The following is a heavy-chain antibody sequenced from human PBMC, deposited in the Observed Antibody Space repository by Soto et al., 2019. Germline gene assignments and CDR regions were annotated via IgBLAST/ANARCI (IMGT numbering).Heavy chain of an antibody. V-gene: IGHV3-23*01. Sequence: HPGGSLRRYCAAPGCRCNNYAMSWVRQAPGKGLEWVSAITGSAGRTFYADSVKGRFTISRDNSRSTLYLQMNSLRAEDTAVYFCAKVELVAVPAAFDYWGQGTQVTVSS. CDR3: AKVELVAVPAAFDY. D-gene: IGHD2-2*01. J-gene: IGHJ4*02. CDR2: ITGSAGRT. CDR1: GCRCNNYA.